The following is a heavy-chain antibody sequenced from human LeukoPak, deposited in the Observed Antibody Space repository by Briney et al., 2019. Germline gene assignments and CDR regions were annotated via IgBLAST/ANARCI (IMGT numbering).Heavy chain of an antibody. D-gene: IGHD3-10*01. CDR2: INWNGRAT. J-gene: IGHJ4*02. CDR1: GFKFDDYG. V-gene: IGHV3-20*04. Sequence: GGSLRLSCAASGFKFDDYGMTWVRQGLGKGLEWVSGINWNGRATDYGDSVKGRFTVSRDNDKNCLFLEVNSLRAEDTAFYYCARRKYGLDYWGQGALVTVSS. CDR3: ARRKYGLDY.